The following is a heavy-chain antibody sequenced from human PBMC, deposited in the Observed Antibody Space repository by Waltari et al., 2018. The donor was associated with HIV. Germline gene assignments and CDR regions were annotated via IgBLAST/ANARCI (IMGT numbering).Heavy chain of an antibody. D-gene: IGHD3-3*01. V-gene: IGHV4-31*03. J-gene: IGHJ2*01. CDR2: ISSLGNT. CDR3: ARGLVSCYDRTCDYWYFDL. CDR1: GASINNRNYY. Sequence: QVQAQESGPGLVKPSQTLSLNCTAFGASINNRNYYWNWLRQFPGKGLEWIGYISSLGNTCYNPSLKGRVSIFRVTALDQFSLTLTSGTVADTATYYCARGLVSCYDRTCDYWYFDLWGRGTLVSVSS.